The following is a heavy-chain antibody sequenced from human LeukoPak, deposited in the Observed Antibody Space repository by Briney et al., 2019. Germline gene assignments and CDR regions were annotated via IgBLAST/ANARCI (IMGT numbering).Heavy chain of an antibody. CDR1: GGSISSGGYY. Sequence: SQTLSLTCTVSGGSISSGGYYWSWIRQHPGKGLEWSGYIYYSGSTYYNPSLKSRVTISVDTSKNQFSLKLSSVTAADTAVYYCASLVVAARYFDYWGQGTLVTVSS. D-gene: IGHD6-6*01. CDR3: ASLVVAARYFDY. J-gene: IGHJ4*02. CDR2: IYYSGST. V-gene: IGHV4-31*03.